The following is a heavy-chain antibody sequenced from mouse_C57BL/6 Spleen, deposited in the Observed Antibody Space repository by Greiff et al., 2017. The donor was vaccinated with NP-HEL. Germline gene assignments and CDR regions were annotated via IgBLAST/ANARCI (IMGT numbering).Heavy chain of an antibody. CDR2: IYPGDGDT. J-gene: IGHJ4*01. V-gene: IGHV1-82*01. CDR1: GYAFSSSW. CDR3: ARSPSNYGSSYYYYAMDY. Sequence: QVQLKESGPELVKPGASVKISCKASGYAFSSSWMHWVKQRPGKGLEWIGRIYPGDGDTNYNGKFKGKATLTADKSSSTAYMQLSSLTSEDSAVYFCARSPSNYGSSYYYYAMDYWGQGTSVTVSS. D-gene: IGHD1-1*01.